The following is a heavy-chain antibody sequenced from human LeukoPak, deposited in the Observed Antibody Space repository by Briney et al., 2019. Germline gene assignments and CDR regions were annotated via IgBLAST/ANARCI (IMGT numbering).Heavy chain of an antibody. CDR1: GFTFSLYW. J-gene: IGHJ4*02. CDR3: AKSDGSGSYWGLDY. Sequence: PGGSLRLSCAASGFTFSLYWMNWVRQAPGKGLEWVSAISGSGGSTYYADSVKGRFTISRDNSKNTLYLQMNSLRAEDTAVYYCAKSDGSGSYWGLDYWGQGTLVTVSS. D-gene: IGHD3-10*01. V-gene: IGHV3-23*01. CDR2: ISGSGGST.